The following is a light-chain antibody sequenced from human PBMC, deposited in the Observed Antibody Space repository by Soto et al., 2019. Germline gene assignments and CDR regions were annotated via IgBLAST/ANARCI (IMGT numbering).Light chain of an antibody. J-gene: IGKJ4*02. CDR1: QSIGYW. Sequence: DIQMTQSPSRLSASVGDRVTITCRASQSIGYWLAWYQQKPPKAPNLLIFDASTLETGVPSRFSGSGYGTEFTLTIASLQPDDSASYYCQQYNSFPETFGRGTKVEIK. CDR2: DAS. V-gene: IGKV1-5*01. CDR3: QQYNSFPET.